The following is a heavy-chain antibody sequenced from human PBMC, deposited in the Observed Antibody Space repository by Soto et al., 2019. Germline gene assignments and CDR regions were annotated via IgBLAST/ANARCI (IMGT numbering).Heavy chain of an antibody. J-gene: IGHJ6*02. V-gene: IGHV4-34*01. D-gene: IGHD6-6*01. CDR3: ARGRDSSSTFSHYYGLDV. Sequence: QVQLQQWGAGLWKPSETLSLTCAVYGGSFSGYYWSWIRQPPGKGLEWIGEINHRGSTTYNPSLESRVTISVDTSKNQFSLKVSSVTAADTAVYYCARGRDSSSTFSHYYGLDVWGQGTTVTVSS. CDR2: INHRGST. CDR1: GGSFSGYY.